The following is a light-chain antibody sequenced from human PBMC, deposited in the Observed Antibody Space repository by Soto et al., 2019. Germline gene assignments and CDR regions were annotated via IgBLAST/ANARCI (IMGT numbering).Light chain of an antibody. CDR1: QSVSSN. Sequence: EIVMTQSPAALSVSPGERATLSCRASQSVSSNLAWYQQKPGQAPRLLIYGASTRATGIPVRFIGSGSGTEFTLTISSLQSEDFAVYYRRQYNNWPSFTFGPGTKVDIK. CDR2: GAS. V-gene: IGKV3-15*01. CDR3: RQYNNWPSFT. J-gene: IGKJ3*01.